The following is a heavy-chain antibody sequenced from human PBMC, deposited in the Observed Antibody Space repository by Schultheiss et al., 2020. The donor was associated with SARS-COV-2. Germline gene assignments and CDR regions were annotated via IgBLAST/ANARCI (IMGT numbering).Heavy chain of an antibody. J-gene: IGHJ6*02. Sequence: GSLRLSCAASGFTFSTYAMSWVRQAPGKGLEWVSSISYSSGSAYYADSVKGRFSISRDNSKNTLYLGMNSLRAEDTAVYYCAKVKGGPYYYGMDVWGQGTTVTVSS. CDR2: ISYSSGSA. V-gene: IGHV3-23*01. D-gene: IGHD1-26*01. CDR3: AKVKGGPYYYGMDV. CDR1: GFTFSTYA.